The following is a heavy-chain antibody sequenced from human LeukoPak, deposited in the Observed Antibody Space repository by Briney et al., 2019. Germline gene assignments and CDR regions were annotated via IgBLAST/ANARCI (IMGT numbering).Heavy chain of an antibody. CDR2: IKQDGSEK. CDR1: GFTFSNYA. V-gene: IGHV3-7*01. Sequence: PGGSLRLSCAASGFTFSNYAMSWVRQAPGKGLEWVANIKQDGSEKYYVDSVKGRFTISRDNAKNSLYLQMNSLRAEDTAVYYCAREGNGYYFDYWGQGTLVTVSS. D-gene: IGHD1-1*01. CDR3: AREGNGYYFDY. J-gene: IGHJ4*02.